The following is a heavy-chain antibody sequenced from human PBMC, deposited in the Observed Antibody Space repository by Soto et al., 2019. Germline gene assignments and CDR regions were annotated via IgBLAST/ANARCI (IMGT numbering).Heavy chain of an antibody. D-gene: IGHD6-19*01. J-gene: IGHJ4*02. CDR1: GGSISSYY. CDR2: IYYSGRT. CDR3: ARGVAVAGTRFDY. V-gene: IGHV4-59*01. Sequence: QVQLQESGPGLVKPSETLSLTCTVPGGSISSYYWSWIRQPPAKGLEWIGYIYYSGRTHSNPSLKSRVTRSVDTSKNQFSLKLSSVTAADPAVYYCARGVAVAGTRFDYWGQRTLVTVSS.